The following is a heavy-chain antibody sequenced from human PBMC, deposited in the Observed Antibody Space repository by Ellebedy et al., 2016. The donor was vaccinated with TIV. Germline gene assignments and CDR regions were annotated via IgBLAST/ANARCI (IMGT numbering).Heavy chain of an antibody. CDR3: ARVTVGATIFDY. CDR2: MNPNRGNT. CDR1: GYTFTGYD. D-gene: IGHD1-26*01. J-gene: IGHJ4*02. Sequence: AASVKVSCKASGYTFTGYDINWVRQAPGHGLEWLGWMNPNRGNTGYAQKFQGRVTMTRNTSIRTAYMELRGLRSDDTAVYYCARVTVGATIFDYWGQGTPVTVSS. V-gene: IGHV1-8*01.